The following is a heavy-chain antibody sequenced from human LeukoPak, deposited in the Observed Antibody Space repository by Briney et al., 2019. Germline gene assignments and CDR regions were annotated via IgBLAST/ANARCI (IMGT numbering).Heavy chain of an antibody. V-gene: IGHV3-23*01. J-gene: IGHJ4*02. CDR2: ISGSADNI. CDR1: GFTFSNPD. Sequence: GGSLRLSCAASGFTFSNPDMSWVRQAPGKGLEWVSGISGSADNIDYADSVKGRFTISRDNSKNTLYLQMNSLRAEDTAVYYCAKLKRYSGYGENYLDSWGQGTLVTVSS. CDR3: AKLKRYSGYGENYLDS. D-gene: IGHD5-12*01.